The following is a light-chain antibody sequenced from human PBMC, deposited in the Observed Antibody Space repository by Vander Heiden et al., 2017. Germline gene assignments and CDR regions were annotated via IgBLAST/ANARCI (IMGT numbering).Light chain of an antibody. CDR3: LQDYTFPWT. Sequence: DIQTTQSPSSVSAYVGDRVTITCRASQTINNWLAWYQQKPGKAPKFLISGASSLQSGVPSRFSASGSGTYFTLTITSLQPEDFATYYCLQDYTFPWTLGQGTKVEVK. V-gene: IGKV1-12*01. CDR1: QTINNW. CDR2: GAS. J-gene: IGKJ1*01.